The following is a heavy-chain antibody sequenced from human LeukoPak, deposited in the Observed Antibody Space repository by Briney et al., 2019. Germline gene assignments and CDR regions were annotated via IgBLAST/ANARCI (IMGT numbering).Heavy chain of an antibody. J-gene: IGHJ4*02. CDR2: ISSSGDT. D-gene: IGHD3-3*01. CDR3: AKVQTYYDFWHPLDY. CDR1: GFTFSSYA. V-gene: IGHV3-23*01. Sequence: PGGSLRLSCAASGFTFSSYAMSWVRQAPGKGLEWVSAISSSGDTYYAGSVKGRFTISRDNSKNTLYLQMNSLRAEDTAVYYCAKVQTYYDFWHPLDYWGQGTLVTVSS.